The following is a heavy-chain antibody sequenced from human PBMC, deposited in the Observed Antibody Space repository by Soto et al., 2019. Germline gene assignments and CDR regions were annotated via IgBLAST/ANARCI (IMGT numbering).Heavy chain of an antibody. CDR2: ISAYNGNT. Sequence: GASVKVSCKASGYTFTSYGISWVRQAPGQGLEWMGWISAYNGNTNYAQKLQGRVTMTTDTSTSTAYMELRSLRSDDTAVYYCAIQVIVAAARGVLNWFDPWGQATLVTVSS. J-gene: IGHJ5*02. CDR1: GYTFTSYG. V-gene: IGHV1-18*01. D-gene: IGHD6-6*01. CDR3: AIQVIVAAARGVLNWFDP.